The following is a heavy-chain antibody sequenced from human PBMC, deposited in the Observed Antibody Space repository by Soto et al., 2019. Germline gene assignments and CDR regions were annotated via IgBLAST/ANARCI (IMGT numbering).Heavy chain of an antibody. J-gene: IGHJ4*02. CDR2: ISYDGSNK. D-gene: IGHD6-13*01. V-gene: IGHV3-30*18. CDR1: GFTFSSYG. CDR3: AKVEGIAAAGTGGNGY. Sequence: QVQLVESGGGVVQPGRSLRLSCAASGFTFSSYGMHWVRQAPGKGLEWVAVISYDGSNKYYADSVKGRFTISRDNSKNTLYLQMNSLRAEDTAVYYCAKVEGIAAAGTGGNGYWGQGTLVTVSS.